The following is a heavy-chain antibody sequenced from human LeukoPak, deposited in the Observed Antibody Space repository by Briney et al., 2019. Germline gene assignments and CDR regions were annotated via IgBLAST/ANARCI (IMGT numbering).Heavy chain of an antibody. Sequence: PSETLSLTCTVSGGSISSYYWSWLRQPPGKGLEWIGYIYYSGSTNYNPSLKSRVTISVDTSKNQFSLKLSSVTAADTAVYYCARDVRGGSGSYYLYYYYYMDVWGKGTTVTVSS. CDR1: GGSISSYY. CDR2: IYYSGST. D-gene: IGHD3-10*01. V-gene: IGHV4-59*01. CDR3: ARDVRGGSGSYYLYYYYYMDV. J-gene: IGHJ6*03.